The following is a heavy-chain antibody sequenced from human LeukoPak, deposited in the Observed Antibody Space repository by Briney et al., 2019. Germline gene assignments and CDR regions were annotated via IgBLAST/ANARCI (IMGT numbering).Heavy chain of an antibody. Sequence: GASVTVSCKSSVYTFTGYYMHWVRQAPGQGREGMGWINPNSGGTNYAQKFQGRVTMTRDTSISTDYMELSRLRSGDTPGYYCGRVILLAPNYYFHYWGQDPLVTVSS. D-gene: IGHD1-1*01. CDR2: INPNSGGT. CDR3: GRVILLAPNYYFHY. J-gene: IGHJ4*02. CDR1: VYTFTGYY. V-gene: IGHV1-2*02.